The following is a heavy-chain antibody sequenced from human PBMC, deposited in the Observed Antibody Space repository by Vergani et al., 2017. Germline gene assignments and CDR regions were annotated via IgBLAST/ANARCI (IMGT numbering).Heavy chain of an antibody. D-gene: IGHD6-13*01. Sequence: QAQLQESGPGLVKPSETLSLPCHVFGVSVTDYNCNWIRQAPGKGLEWIGSLSTTGGATHASHNPSLKSRVSISVDTSKSQFSLRLTSVTAADSAIYYCARDTHSWQRADRWGQGLLVSVSS. CDR3: ARDTHSWQRADR. V-gene: IGHV4-59*02. CDR2: LSTTGGA. CDR1: GVSVTDYN. J-gene: IGHJ5*02.